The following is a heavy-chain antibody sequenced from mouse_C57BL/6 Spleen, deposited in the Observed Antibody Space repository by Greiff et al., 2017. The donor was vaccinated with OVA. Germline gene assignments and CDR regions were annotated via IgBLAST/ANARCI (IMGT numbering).Heavy chain of an antibody. CDR2: INPNNGGT. CDR3: ARWTWFAY. V-gene: IGHV1-22*01. CDR1: GYTFTDYN. J-gene: IGHJ3*01. Sequence: VHVKQSGPELVKPGASVKMSCKASGYTFTDYNMHWVKQSHGKSLEWIGYINPNNGGTSYNQKFKGKATLTVNKSSSTAYMELRSLTSEDSAVYYCARWTWFAYWGQGTLVTVSA.